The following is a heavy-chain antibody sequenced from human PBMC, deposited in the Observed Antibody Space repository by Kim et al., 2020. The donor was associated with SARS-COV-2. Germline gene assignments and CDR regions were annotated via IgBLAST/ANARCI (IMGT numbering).Heavy chain of an antibody. J-gene: IGHJ6*02. CDR3: AKSHSSGWYRSPTFGGMDV. CDR2: IYSGGSST. V-gene: IGHV3-23*03. CDR1: GFTFSSYA. Sequence: GGSLRLSCAASGFTFSSYAMSWVRQAPGKGLEWVSVIYSGGSSTYYADSVKGRFTISRDNSKNTLYLQMNSLRAEDTAVYYCAKSHSSGWYRSPTFGGMDVWGQGTTVTVSS. D-gene: IGHD6-19*01.